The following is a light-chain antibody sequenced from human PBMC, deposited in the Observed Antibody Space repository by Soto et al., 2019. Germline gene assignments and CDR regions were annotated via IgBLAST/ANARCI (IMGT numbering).Light chain of an antibody. Sequence: AIRMTQSPSSFSASTGDRVTITFRASQGISSYLAWYQQKPGKAPKLLIYAASTLQSGVPSRFRVSGSLRDLTLGISCLQSEDFATYYCPQYYSYHRTLGQGAKVHIK. CDR2: AAS. CDR3: PQYYSYHRT. J-gene: IGKJ1*01. V-gene: IGKV1-8*01. CDR1: QGISSY.